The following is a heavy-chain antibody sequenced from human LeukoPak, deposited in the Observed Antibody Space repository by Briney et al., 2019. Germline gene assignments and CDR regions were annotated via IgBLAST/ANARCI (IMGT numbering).Heavy chain of an antibody. CDR3: AREGVITMVRGVNFGY. CDR2: IYHSGST. D-gene: IGHD3-10*01. V-gene: IGHV4-38-2*02. CDR1: GGSIHSDYY. J-gene: IGHJ4*02. Sequence: PSQTLSLTCTVSGGSIHSDYYWGWIRQPPGKGLEWIGNIYHSGSTYYSPSLESRVTISVDTSNQFSLKLSSVTAADTAVYYCAREGVITMVRGVNFGYWGQGTLVTVSS.